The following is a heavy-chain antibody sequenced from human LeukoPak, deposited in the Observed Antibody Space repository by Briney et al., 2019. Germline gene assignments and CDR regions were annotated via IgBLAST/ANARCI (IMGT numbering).Heavy chain of an antibody. CDR1: GGSISSSSYY. CDR3: ARDSSSWYGVDY. Sequence: SETLSLTCTVSGGSISSSSYYWGWIRQPPGKGLEWIGSIYYSGSTYYNPSLKSRVTVSVDTSKNQFPLKLSSVTAADTAVYYCARDSSSWYGVDYWGQGTLVTVSS. CDR2: IYYSGST. V-gene: IGHV4-39*06. J-gene: IGHJ4*02. D-gene: IGHD6-13*01.